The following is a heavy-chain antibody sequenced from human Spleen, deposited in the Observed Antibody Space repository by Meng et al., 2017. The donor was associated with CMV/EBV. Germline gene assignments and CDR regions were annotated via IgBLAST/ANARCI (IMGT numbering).Heavy chain of an antibody. V-gene: IGHV1-8*01. J-gene: IGHJ5*02. CDR1: GYTFTNYN. D-gene: IGHD3/OR15-3a*01. Sequence: ASVKVSCKASGYTFTNYNINWVRQATGQGLEWMGWMNPNSGNTGYAQKFQGRVTMTRTTSISTAYMELSSLRCEDTAVYYCARGGIWWTGYYSNWFDPWGQGTLVTVSS. CDR3: ARGGIWWTGYYSNWFDP. CDR2: MNPNSGNT.